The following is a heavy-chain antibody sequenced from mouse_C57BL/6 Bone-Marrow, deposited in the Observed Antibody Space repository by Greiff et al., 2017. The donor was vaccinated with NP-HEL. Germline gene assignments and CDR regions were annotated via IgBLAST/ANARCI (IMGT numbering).Heavy chain of an antibody. V-gene: IGHV5-9-1*02. D-gene: IGHD2-14*01. J-gene: IGHJ2*01. CDR2: ISSGGDYI. CDR3: TRVEGYHFDY. Sequence: EVKLMESGEGLVKPGGSLKLSCAASGFTFSSYAMSWVRQTPEKRLEWVAYISSGGDYIYYADTVKGRFTISRDNARNTLYLQMSSLKSEDTAMYYCTRVEGYHFDYWGQGTTLTVSS. CDR1: GFTFSSYA.